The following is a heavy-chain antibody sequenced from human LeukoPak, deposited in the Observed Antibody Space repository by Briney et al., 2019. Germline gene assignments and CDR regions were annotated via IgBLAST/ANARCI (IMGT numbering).Heavy chain of an antibody. V-gene: IGHV4-39*01. CDR3: ARKTLYDFWSGHWFDP. Sequence: PSETLSLTCTVSGGSISSSSYYWGWIRQPPGKGLEWIGSIYYSGSTYYNPSLKSRVTISVDTSKNQFSLKLSSVTAADTAVYYCARKTLYDFWSGHWFDPWGQGTLVTVSS. CDR1: GGSISSSSYY. D-gene: IGHD3-3*01. CDR2: IYYSGST. J-gene: IGHJ5*02.